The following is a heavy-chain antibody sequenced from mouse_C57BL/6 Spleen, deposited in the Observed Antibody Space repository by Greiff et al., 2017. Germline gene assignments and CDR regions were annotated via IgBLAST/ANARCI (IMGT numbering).Heavy chain of an antibody. CDR2: IYPGSGNT. Sequence: VQLQQSGPELVKPGASVKISCKASGYSFTSYYIHWVKQRPGQGLEWIGWIYPGSGNTKYNEKFKGKATLPADTSSSTAYMQLSSLTSEDSAVYYCARRNDYFDYWGQGTTLTVSS. J-gene: IGHJ2*01. CDR3: ARRNDYFDY. V-gene: IGHV1-66*01. D-gene: IGHD2-3*01. CDR1: GYSFTSYY.